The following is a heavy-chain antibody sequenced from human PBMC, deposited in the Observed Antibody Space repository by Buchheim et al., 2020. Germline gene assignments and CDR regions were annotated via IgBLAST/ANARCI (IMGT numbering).Heavy chain of an antibody. CDR3: ARGSFISYLWVDY. CDR2: INHSGST. CDR1: GGSFSGYY. V-gene: IGHV4-34*01. D-gene: IGHD3-16*01. Sequence: QVQLQQWGAGLLKPSETLSLTCAVYGGSFSGYYWSWIRQPPGKGLEWIGEINHSGSTNYNPSLKSRATISVDTSKNQFSLKLSSVTAADTAVYHCARGSFISYLWVDYWGQGTL. J-gene: IGHJ4*02.